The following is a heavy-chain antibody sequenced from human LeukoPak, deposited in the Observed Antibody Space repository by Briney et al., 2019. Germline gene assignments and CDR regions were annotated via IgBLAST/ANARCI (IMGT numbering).Heavy chain of an antibody. CDR2: IWYDGGNK. J-gene: IGHJ6*02. V-gene: IGHV3-33*01. CDR1: GFTFSSYG. D-gene: IGHD6-19*01. CDR3: ARESGNGYSSGWYPYYYYGMDV. Sequence: GGSLRLSCAASGFTFSSYGMHWVRQAPGKGLEWVAVIWYDGGNKYYADSVKGRFTISRDNSKNTLYLQMNSLRAEDTAVYYCARESGNGYSSGWYPYYYYGMDVWGQGTTVTVSS.